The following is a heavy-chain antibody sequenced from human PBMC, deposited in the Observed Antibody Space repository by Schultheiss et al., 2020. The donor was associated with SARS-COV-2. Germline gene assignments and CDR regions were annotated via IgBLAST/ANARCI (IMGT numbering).Heavy chain of an antibody. CDR2: IYYSGST. D-gene: IGHD6-19*01. V-gene: IGHV4-59*01. Sequence: SETLSLTCTVSGGSISSYYWSWIRQLPGKGLEWIGYIYYSGSTNYNPSLKSRVTISVDTSKNQFSLKMSSVTAADTAVYYCARAAYSSAWYENWGQGTLVTVSS. CDR1: GGSISSYY. CDR3: ARAAYSSAWYEN. J-gene: IGHJ4*02.